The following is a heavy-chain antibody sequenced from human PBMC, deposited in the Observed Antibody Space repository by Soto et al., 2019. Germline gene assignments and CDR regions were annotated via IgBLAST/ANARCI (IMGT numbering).Heavy chain of an antibody. D-gene: IGHD6-13*01. CDR1: GFTFSGSA. CDR3: TSAAGTTSGY. CDR2: IRSKANSYAT. J-gene: IGHJ4*02. V-gene: IGHV3-73*01. Sequence: EVQLVESGGGLVQPGGSLKLSCAASGFTFSGSAMHWVRQASGKGLEWVGRIRSKANSYATAYAASVTGRFTISRDDSKNTAYLQVNSLKTEDTAVYYCTSAAGTTSGYWGQGTLVTVSS.